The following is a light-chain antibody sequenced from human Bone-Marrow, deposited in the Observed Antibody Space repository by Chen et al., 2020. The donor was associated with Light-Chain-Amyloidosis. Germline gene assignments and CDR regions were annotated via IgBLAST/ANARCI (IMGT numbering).Light chain of an antibody. V-gene: IGLV3-25*03. J-gene: IGLJ2*01. CDR1: DLPTRY. CDR3: QSANSSGTYEVI. CDR2: RDT. Sequence: SYELTQPPSVSVSPGQTARITCSGDDLPTRYAYWYQQKPGQAPWLVIHRDTERPSGISERFSGSSSGTTATLTIRGVQAEDEADYHCQSANSSGTYEVIFGGGTKLTVL.